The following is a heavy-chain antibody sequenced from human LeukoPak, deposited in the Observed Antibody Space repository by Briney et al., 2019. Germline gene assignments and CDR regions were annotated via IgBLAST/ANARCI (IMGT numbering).Heavy chain of an antibody. CDR1: GFTFSSYE. CDR2: ISSSGSTI. V-gene: IGHV3-48*03. CDR3: AKEGYSRGYYSYYYMDV. J-gene: IGHJ6*03. Sequence: GGSLRLSCAASGFTFSSYEMNWVRQAPGKGLEWVSYISSSGSTIYYADSVKGRFTISRDKAKNSLYLQMNSLRAEDTAVYYCAKEGYSRGYYSYYYMDVWGKGTTVTVSS. D-gene: IGHD6-13*01.